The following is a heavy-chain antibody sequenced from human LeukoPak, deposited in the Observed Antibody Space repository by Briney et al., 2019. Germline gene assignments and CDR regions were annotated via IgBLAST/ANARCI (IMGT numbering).Heavy chain of an antibody. CDR1: GFTFSNFW. J-gene: IGHJ4*02. Sequence: GGSLRLSCAASGFTFSNFWMHWVRRAPGEGLVWVSRINSDGSSTTYADSVKGRFTITRDNAKNTLYLQMNSLRAEDTAVYYCASPFDYGNSGQGTLVTVSS. D-gene: IGHD4-17*01. CDR3: ASPFDYGN. V-gene: IGHV3-74*01. CDR2: INSDGSST.